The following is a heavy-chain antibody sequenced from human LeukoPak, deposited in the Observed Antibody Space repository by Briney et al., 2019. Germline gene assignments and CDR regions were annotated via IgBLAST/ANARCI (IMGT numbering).Heavy chain of an antibody. CDR1: GGSISSYY. CDR3: ARHLYYYDSSGGYYFDY. D-gene: IGHD3-22*01. J-gene: IGHJ4*02. Sequence: PSETLSLTCTVSGGSISSYYWSWIRQPPGKGLEWIAYISDIGSINYNPSLKSRVTISLDTSKNQFSLKLSSVTAADTAVYYCARHLYYYDSSGGYYFDYWGQGTLVTVSS. V-gene: IGHV4-59*08. CDR2: ISDIGSI.